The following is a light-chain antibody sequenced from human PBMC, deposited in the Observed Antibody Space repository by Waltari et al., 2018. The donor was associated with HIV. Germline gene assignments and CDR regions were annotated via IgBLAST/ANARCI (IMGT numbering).Light chain of an antibody. CDR1: SSNLGGYDY. CDR2: DVF. CDR3: FSYAGSYKV. J-gene: IGLJ3*02. V-gene: IGLV2-11*01. Sequence: QSALTQPRSVSGSPGQSVTISCAGISSNLGGYDYVSWYRQYPGKIPKLMIYDVFKRPSGVPDRFSGSKSGNTASLTISGLQAEDEADYYCFSYAGSYKVFGGGTKLTVL.